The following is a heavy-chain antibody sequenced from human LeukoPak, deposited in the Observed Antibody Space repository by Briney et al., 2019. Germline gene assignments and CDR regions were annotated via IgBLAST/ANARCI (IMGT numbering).Heavy chain of an antibody. CDR3: LSCINPKCYEF. D-gene: IGHD3/OR15-3a*01. V-gene: IGHV3-74*01. J-gene: IGHJ4*02. CDR1: GFTFGTHW. Sequence: GGSLRLSCAASGFTFGTHWMHWVRQVPGKGLMWVSCISNDGTTRSYADSVKGRFTISRDNAKSTLYLQMNSLRAEDTAVYYCLSCINPKCYEFWGQGAPVTVSS. CDR2: ISNDGTTR.